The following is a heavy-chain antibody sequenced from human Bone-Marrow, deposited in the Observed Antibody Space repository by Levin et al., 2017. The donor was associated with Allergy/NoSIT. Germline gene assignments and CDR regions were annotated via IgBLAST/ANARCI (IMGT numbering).Heavy chain of an antibody. V-gene: IGHV3-23*01. CDR3: AKGAGNIAVVPGIKSYYYYYALDV. Sequence: QAGGSLRLSCAGSPFTFLNNAISWVRQSPGKGLEWVSSISGSGDSTYYADSVKGRFTISRDNSKITLHMNSLRAEDTAVYFCAKGAGNIAVVPGIKSYYYYYALDVWGQGTTVTVSS. CDR2: ISGSGDST. D-gene: IGHD2-2*01. J-gene: IGHJ6*02. CDR1: PFTFLNNA.